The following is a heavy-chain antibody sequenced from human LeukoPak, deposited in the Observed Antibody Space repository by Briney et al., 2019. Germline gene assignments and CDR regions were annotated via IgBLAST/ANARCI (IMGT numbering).Heavy chain of an antibody. D-gene: IGHD6-13*01. Sequence: SETLSLTCSVSGGSVSSRSHYWSWIRQPPGKGLKWIGYSYYSGSTDYNPSLKSRVTISVDTSKNQFSLKLSSVTAADTAVYYCARWDSSSWHENWFDPWGQGTLVTVSS. J-gene: IGHJ5*02. CDR2: SYYSGST. CDR3: ARWDSSSWHENWFDP. CDR1: GGSVSSRSHY. V-gene: IGHV4-61*01.